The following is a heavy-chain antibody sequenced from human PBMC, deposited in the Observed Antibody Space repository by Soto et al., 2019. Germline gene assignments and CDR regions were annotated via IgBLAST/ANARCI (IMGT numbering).Heavy chain of an antibody. J-gene: IGHJ4*02. V-gene: IGHV4-34*01. D-gene: IGHD3-3*02. Sequence: QVHLQQWGAGLLRPSETLSLTCAVYGGSFSGYYWSWIRQPPGKGLEWIGEINRSGSTDYNPSLKSRVTMSLDTSHNQFSLRLISVTAADTAVYYCARGAIFDYWGQGTLITVSS. CDR1: GGSFSGYY. CDR3: ARGAIFDY. CDR2: INRSGST.